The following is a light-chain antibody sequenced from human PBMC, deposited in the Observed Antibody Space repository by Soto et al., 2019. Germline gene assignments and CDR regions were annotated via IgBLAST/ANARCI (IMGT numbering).Light chain of an antibody. Sequence: QSALTQPASVSGAPGQSITISCTGTSSDVGAYDYVSWYQQHPGKAPKLMVYDVTNRPSGVSNRFSGSKSGNTASLTISGLQAEDEADYYGRSYTGSHTVVFGGGTKVTVL. V-gene: IGLV2-14*01. CDR1: SSDVGAYDY. CDR3: RSYTGSHTVV. J-gene: IGLJ2*01. CDR2: DVT.